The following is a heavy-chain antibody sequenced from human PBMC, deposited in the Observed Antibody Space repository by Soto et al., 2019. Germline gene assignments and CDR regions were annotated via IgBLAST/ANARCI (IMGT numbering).Heavy chain of an antibody. CDR1: GFTFRDYA. CDR3: ARNWDTSGHRIY. V-gene: IGHV3-23*01. Sequence: GGSLRLSCAAAGFTFRDYAMSWVRQAPGKGLEWVSTIDDSGTVTHYAESVEGRFTISRDNSKNTLYLQVNSLRAEDTAIYYCARNWDTSGHRIYWGQGTLVTSPQ. CDR2: IDDSGTVT. D-gene: IGHD3-22*01. J-gene: IGHJ4*02.